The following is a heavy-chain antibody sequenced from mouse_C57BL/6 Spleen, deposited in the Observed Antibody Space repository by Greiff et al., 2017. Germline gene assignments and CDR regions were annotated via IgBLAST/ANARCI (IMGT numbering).Heavy chain of an antibody. J-gene: IGHJ1*03. V-gene: IGHV1-81*01. CDR1: GYTFTSYG. CDR3: ARSPMTTVVERYFDV. CDR2: IYPRSGNT. Sequence: QVQLKESGAELARPGASVKLSCKASGYTFTSYGISWVKQRTGQGLEWIGEIYPRSGNTYYNEKFKGKATLTADKSSSTAYMELRSLTSEDSAVYFCARSPMTTVVERYFDVWGTGTTVTVSS. D-gene: IGHD1-1*01.